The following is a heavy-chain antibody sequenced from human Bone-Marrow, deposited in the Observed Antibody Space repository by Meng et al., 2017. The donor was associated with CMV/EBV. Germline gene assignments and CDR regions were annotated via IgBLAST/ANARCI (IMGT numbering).Heavy chain of an antibody. D-gene: IGHD1-26*01. Sequence: GGSLRLSCAASGFTFDGYGMHWVRQAPGKGLEWVSGISRNSGSLGYADSVKGRFTISRDNAKNSLYLQMNSLRAEDTAVYYCARGSGSYTLDYWGQGTLVTVSS. CDR3: ARGSGSYTLDY. CDR1: GFTFDGYG. J-gene: IGHJ4*02. V-gene: IGHV3-9*01. CDR2: ISRNSGSL.